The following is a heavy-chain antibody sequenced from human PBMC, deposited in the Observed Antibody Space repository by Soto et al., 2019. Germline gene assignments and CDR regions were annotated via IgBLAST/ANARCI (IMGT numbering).Heavy chain of an antibody. J-gene: IGHJ6*02. D-gene: IGHD4-4*01. CDR1: GGTFSSYA. CDR2: IIPIFGTA. V-gene: IGHV1-69*06. Sequence: SVKVSCKASGGTFSSYAISWVRQAPGQGLEWMGGIIPIFGTANYAQKFQGRVTITAGKSTSTAYMELSSLRSEDTAVYYCAGSMATVNTSGYYYGIDVCGQGTNVTVYS. CDR3: AGSMATVNTSGYYYGIDV.